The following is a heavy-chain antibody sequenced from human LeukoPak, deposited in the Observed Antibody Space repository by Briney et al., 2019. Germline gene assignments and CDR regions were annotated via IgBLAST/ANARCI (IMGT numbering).Heavy chain of an antibody. V-gene: IGHV3-30-3*01. CDR2: ISYDGSNK. J-gene: IGHJ4*02. D-gene: IGHD1-7*01. CDR1: GFTFSSYA. CDR3: ARGNYGKAPGY. Sequence: GRSLRLSCAASGFTFSSYAMHWVRQAPGKGLEWVAVISYDGSNKYYADSVKGRFTISRDNSKNTLYLQMNSLRAEDTAVYYCARGNYGKAPGYWGQGTLVTVSS.